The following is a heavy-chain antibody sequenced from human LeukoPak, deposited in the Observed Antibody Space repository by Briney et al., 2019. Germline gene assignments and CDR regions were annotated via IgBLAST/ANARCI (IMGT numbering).Heavy chain of an antibody. Sequence: SETLSLTCAVSGYSISSGYYWGRIRQPPGKGLEWIGSIYHSGSTYYNPSLKSRVTISVDTSKNQFSLKLSSVTAADTAVYYCARSPGYVNWFDPWGQGTLVTVSS. CDR3: ARSPGYVNWFDP. CDR1: GYSISSGYY. J-gene: IGHJ5*02. V-gene: IGHV4-38-2*01. CDR2: IYHSGST. D-gene: IGHD5-12*01.